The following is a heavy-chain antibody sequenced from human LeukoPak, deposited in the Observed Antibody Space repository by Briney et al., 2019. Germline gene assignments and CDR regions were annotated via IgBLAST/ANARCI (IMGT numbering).Heavy chain of an antibody. V-gene: IGHV4-39*01. CDR2: IYYSGST. D-gene: IGHD4-4*01. J-gene: IGHJ4*02. CDR1: GGSISSSSYY. CDR3: ARLENSNYYFDY. Sequence: SETLSLTCTVSGGSISSSSYYWGWIRQPPGKGLEWIGSIYYSGSTYYNPSLKSRVTISVDTSKNQLSLKLSSVTAADTAVYYCARLENSNYYFDYWGQGTLVTVSS.